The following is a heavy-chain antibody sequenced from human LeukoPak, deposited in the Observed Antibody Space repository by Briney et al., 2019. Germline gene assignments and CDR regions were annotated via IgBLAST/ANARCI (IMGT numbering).Heavy chain of an antibody. CDR2: ISADKGNT. CDR3: ARDPCSGSSCHDAFDI. V-gene: IGHV1-18*01. CDR1: GYTFSSYG. Sequence: ASVKVSCKASGYTFSSYGISWVRQAPGQGLEWMGWISADKGNTNYAQKVQGRVTMTTDTSTSTAYMELRSLRSDDTAVHYCARDPCSGSSCHDAFDIWGQGTMVTVSS. D-gene: IGHD2-15*01. J-gene: IGHJ3*02.